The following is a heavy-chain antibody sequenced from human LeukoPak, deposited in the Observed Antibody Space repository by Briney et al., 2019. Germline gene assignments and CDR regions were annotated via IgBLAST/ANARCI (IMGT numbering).Heavy chain of an antibody. J-gene: IGHJ4*02. Sequence: GGSLRLSCAASEFAFSNYWMNWVRQAPGKGLEWVSRINSDGSSISYADSVKGRFTISRDNAKNTLYLQMNSLRPEDTAVYYCTRGKNWFDYWGRGTLVTVFS. CDR1: EFAFSNYW. V-gene: IGHV3-74*01. CDR2: INSDGSSI. D-gene: IGHD1-1*01. CDR3: TRGKNWFDY.